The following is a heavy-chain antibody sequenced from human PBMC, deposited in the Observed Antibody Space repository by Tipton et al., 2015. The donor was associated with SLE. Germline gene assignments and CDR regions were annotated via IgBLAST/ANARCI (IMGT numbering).Heavy chain of an antibody. V-gene: IGHV1-18*01. Sequence: QLVQSGAEVKQPGASVKVSCKASGYIFTSYGISWVRQAPGQGLEWMGWISAYNGNTNYAEKVQGRVTMITDTSTSTAYMELRRLTSDDTAVYYCARDLKKTFGGGRHSFEYWGQGTLVTVSS. D-gene: IGHD3-16*01. CDR3: ARDLKKTFGGGRHSFEY. CDR1: GYIFTSYG. CDR2: ISAYNGNT. J-gene: IGHJ4*02.